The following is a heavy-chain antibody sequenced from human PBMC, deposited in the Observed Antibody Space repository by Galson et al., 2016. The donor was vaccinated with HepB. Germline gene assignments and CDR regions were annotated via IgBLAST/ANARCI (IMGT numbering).Heavy chain of an antibody. V-gene: IGHV5-51*01. J-gene: IGHJ4*02. Sequence: QSGAEVKKPGESLKISCEGSGYDFTRFWIGWVRQMPGKGLEWMGIIHPGDSDTRYSPSFQGQVTISVDKSINTASLQWRSLKASDTAMYYCVTSLFHRSPVSFFDYWGQGTLVIVSS. CDR3: VTSLFHRSPVSFFDY. CDR1: GYDFTRFW. D-gene: IGHD2-15*01. CDR2: IHPGDSDT.